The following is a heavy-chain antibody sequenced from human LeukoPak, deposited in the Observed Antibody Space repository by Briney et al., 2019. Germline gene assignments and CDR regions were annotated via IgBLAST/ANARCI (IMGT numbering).Heavy chain of an antibody. Sequence: GGSLRLSCAASGFTFSSYAMSWVRQAPGKGLEWVSYMSSSGDTIYYADSVKGRFTISRDNAKNSLYLQMNSLRAEDTAVYYCVRSAPYCSGGSCYSVGYFDYWGQGTLVTVSS. D-gene: IGHD2-15*01. V-gene: IGHV3-48*04. CDR3: VRSAPYCSGGSCYSVGYFDY. CDR1: GFTFSSYA. CDR2: MSSSGDTI. J-gene: IGHJ4*02.